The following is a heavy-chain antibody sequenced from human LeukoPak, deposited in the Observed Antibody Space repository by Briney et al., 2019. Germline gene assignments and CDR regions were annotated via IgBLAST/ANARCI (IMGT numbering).Heavy chain of an antibody. J-gene: IGHJ4*02. V-gene: IGHV3-30-3*01. CDR3: ARDPRDGYNKFDY. CDR2: ISYDGSNK. D-gene: IGHD5-24*01. Sequence: GGPRRLSGEPSGFTSGSYARNGVRQPPGRGLEWWAVISYDGSNKYYADSVKGRFTISRDNSKNTLYLQMNSLRAEDTAVYYCARDPRDGYNKFDYWGQGTLVTVSS. CDR1: GFTSGSYA.